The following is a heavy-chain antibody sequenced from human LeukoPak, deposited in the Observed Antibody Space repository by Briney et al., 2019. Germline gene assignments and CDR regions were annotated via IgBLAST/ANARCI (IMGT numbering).Heavy chain of an antibody. D-gene: IGHD2-2*01. J-gene: IGHJ4*02. Sequence: ASVKVSCKASGYSFTGYHVSWVRQAPGQGLEWMGRVSGLNGNTKDAEKFQGRVTMTKDTSTATAYMELRGLRSDDTAVYYCARGLGYCSTTTCYGELPGDYWSQGTLITVSS. CDR3: ARGLGYCSTTTCYGELPGDY. CDR2: VSGLNGNT. V-gene: IGHV1-18*01. CDR1: GYSFTGYH.